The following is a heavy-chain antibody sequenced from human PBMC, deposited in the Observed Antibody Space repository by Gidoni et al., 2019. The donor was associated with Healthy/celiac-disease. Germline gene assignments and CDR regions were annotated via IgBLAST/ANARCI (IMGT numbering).Heavy chain of an antibody. CDR1: GFTFRSYG. CDR3: AKARSIAARYYGMDV. D-gene: IGHD6-6*01. V-gene: IGHV3-30*18. J-gene: IGHJ6*02. Sequence: QVQLMESGGGVVQPGSSLTLSCSASGFTFRSYGMHWVRQAPGKGLEWVAVISYDGSNKYYADSVKGRFTISRDNSKNTLYLQMNSLRAEDTAVYYCAKARSIAARYYGMDVWGQGTTVTVSS. CDR2: ISYDGSNK.